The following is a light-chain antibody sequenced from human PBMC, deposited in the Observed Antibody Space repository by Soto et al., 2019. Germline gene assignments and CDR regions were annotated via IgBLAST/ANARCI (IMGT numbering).Light chain of an antibody. Sequence: QSVLTQPASVSGSPGQSITISCTGTISDVGCYNYVSWYQQHPGKAPKLMIYDVSNRPSGVSNRFSGSKSGNTASLTISGLQAEDEADYYCSSYTSSSTYGFGTGTKVTVL. CDR1: ISDVGCYNY. CDR3: SSYTSSSTYG. J-gene: IGLJ1*01. V-gene: IGLV2-14*03. CDR2: DVS.